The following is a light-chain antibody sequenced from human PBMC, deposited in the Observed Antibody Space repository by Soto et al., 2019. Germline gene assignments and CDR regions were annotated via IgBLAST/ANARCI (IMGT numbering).Light chain of an antibody. CDR1: QGISSY. CDR2: AAS. V-gene: IGKV1-8*01. Sequence: AIRMTQSPSSLSASTGDRVTITCRASQGISSYLAWYQQKPWKATKLLLYAASTLQSGVPSRFSGSGSAKDFTLTISCLRSEDFATYYCLQYYSYPLTFGGGNKVEI. J-gene: IGKJ4*01. CDR3: LQYYSYPLT.